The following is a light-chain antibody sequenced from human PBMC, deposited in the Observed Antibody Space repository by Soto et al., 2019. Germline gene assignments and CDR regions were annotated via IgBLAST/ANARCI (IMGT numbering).Light chain of an antibody. Sequence: EILLTQSPYTLSFSPWERSTLSCMAAQSVGTRLAWYQHKTGQAPRLLISGASSRATGIPDRFTGSGSETSFTLTISRLEPEDFALYYCQHYQSGHPITFGQGTRLEIK. CDR2: GAS. CDR1: QSVGTR. CDR3: QHYQSGHPIT. V-gene: IGKV3-20*01. J-gene: IGKJ5*01.